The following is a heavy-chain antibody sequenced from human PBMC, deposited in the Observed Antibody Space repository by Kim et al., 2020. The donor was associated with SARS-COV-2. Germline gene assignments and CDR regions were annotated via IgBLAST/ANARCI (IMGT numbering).Heavy chain of an antibody. D-gene: IGHD3-22*01. CDR2: IYYSGST. CDR3: ARHNYDSSGYYRYFDY. V-gene: IGHV4-59*01. J-gene: IGHJ4*02. Sequence: SETLSLTCTVSGGSISSYYWSWIRQPPGKGLEWIGYIYYSGSTNYNPSLKSRVTISVDTSKNQFSLKLSSVTAADTAVYYCARHNYDSSGYYRYFDYWGQGTLVTVSS. CDR1: GGSISSYY.